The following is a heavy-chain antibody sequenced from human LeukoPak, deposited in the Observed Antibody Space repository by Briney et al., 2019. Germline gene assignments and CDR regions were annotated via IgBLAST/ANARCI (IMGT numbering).Heavy chain of an antibody. D-gene: IGHD3-22*01. CDR2: ISYDGSNK. CDR1: GFTFSSYA. CDR3: ASRLGYDSSGYHLSYSDY. V-gene: IGHV3-30-3*01. J-gene: IGHJ4*02. Sequence: GGSLRLSCAASGFTFSSYAMHWVRQAPGKGLEWVAVISYDGSNKYYADSVKGRFTISRDNSKNTLYLQMNSLRAEDTAVYYCASRLGYDSSGYHLSYSDYWGQGTLVTVSS.